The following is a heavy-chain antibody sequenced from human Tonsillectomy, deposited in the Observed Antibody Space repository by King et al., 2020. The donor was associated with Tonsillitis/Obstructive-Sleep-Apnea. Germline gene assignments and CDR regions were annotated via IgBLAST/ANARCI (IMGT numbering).Heavy chain of an antibody. V-gene: IGHV3-15*07. Sequence: VQLVESGGGLVKPGGSLRLSCAASGFTFSNAWMNWVRQAPGKGLEWVGRIKSKTDGGTTDYAAPVKGRFTISRDDSKNTLYLQMNSLKTEDNAVYYCTTDPDIVVVVAATLGDYWGQGTLVTVSS. J-gene: IGHJ4*02. CDR2: IKSKTDGGTT. CDR3: TTDPDIVVVVAATLGDY. CDR1: GFTFSNAW. D-gene: IGHD2-15*01.